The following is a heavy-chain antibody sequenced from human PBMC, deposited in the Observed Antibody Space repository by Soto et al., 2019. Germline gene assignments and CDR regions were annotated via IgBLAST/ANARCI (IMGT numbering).Heavy chain of an antibody. J-gene: IGHJ3*02. CDR2: ISSSSSTI. V-gene: IGHV3-48*01. CDR1: GFTFSSYS. D-gene: IGHD2-15*01. Sequence: GGSLRLSCAASGFTFSSYSMNWVRQAPGKGLEWVSYISSSSSTIYYADSVKGRFTISRDNAKNSLYLQMNSLRAEDTAVYYCARDKVVAAPDPPPHAFDIWGQGTMVTVSS. CDR3: ARDKVVAAPDPPPHAFDI.